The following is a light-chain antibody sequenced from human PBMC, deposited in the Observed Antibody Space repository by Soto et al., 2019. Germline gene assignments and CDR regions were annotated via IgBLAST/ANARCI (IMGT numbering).Light chain of an antibody. V-gene: IGLV2-14*03. CDR1: SSDVGGYKY. CDR2: DVS. J-gene: IGLJ1*01. Sequence: QSVLTQPASVSGSPGQSIAISCTGSSSDVGGYKYVSWYQQHPGKAPKLMIYDVSNRPSGVSDRFSGSKSGNTASLTISWLQSEDEADYYCSSYTSSNSYVFGTGTKVTGL. CDR3: SSYTSSNSYV.